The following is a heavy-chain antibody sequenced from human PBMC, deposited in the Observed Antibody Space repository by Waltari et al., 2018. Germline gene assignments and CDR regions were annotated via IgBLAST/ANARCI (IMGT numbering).Heavy chain of an antibody. CDR3: AKETYDYVWGSYRLDAFDI. CDR1: GFTFSSYA. D-gene: IGHD3-16*02. Sequence: EVQLLESGGGLVQPGGSLRLSCAASGFTFSSYAMSWVRQAPGKGLEWVSAISGSGGSTYYADSVKGRFTISRDNSKNTLYLQMNSLRAEDTAVYYCAKETYDYVWGSYRLDAFDIWGQGTMVTVSS. V-gene: IGHV3-23*01. CDR2: ISGSGGST. J-gene: IGHJ3*02.